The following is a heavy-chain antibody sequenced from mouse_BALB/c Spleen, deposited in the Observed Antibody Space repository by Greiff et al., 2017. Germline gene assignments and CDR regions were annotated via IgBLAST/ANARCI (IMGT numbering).Heavy chain of an antibody. CDR3: NDGNSCDY. CDR2: IDPENGDT. V-gene: IGHV14-4*02. CDR1: GFNIKDYY. J-gene: IGHJ2*01. D-gene: IGHD2-1*01. Sequence: VQLQQSGAELVRSGASVKLSCTASGFNIKDYYMHWVKQRPEQGLEWIGWIDPENGDTEYAPKFQGKATMTADTSSNTAYLQLSSLTSEDTAVYYCNDGNSCDYWGQGTTLTVSS.